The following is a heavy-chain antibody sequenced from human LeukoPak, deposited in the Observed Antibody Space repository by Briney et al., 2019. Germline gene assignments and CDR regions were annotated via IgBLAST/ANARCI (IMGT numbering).Heavy chain of an antibody. CDR2: IWYDGSNK. D-gene: IGHD5-18*01. J-gene: IGHJ6*02. CDR1: GFTFSSHG. CDR3: ARGTGYGLPHYYGMDV. Sequence: GGSLRLSCAASGFTFSSHGMHWVRQAPGKGLERVAIIWYDGSNKYYADSVKGRFTISRDNSKNTLYLQMNSLRAEDTAVYYCARGTGYGLPHYYGMDVWGQGTTVTVSS. V-gene: IGHV3-33*01.